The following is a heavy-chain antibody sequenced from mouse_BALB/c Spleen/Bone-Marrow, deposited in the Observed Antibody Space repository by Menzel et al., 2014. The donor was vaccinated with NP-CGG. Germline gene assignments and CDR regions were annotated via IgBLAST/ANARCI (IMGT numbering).Heavy chain of an antibody. Sequence: VKLVELGPGLVAPSQSLSITCTVSGFSLTGYGVSWVRQPPGKGLEWLGMIWGDGSTDYNSALKSRLSISKDNSKSQVFLKVNSLQTEDTARYYCARDSFLITRALDYWGQGTSVTVSS. CDR1: GFSLTGYG. J-gene: IGHJ4*01. D-gene: IGHD2-4*01. CDR2: IWGDGST. V-gene: IGHV2-6-7*01. CDR3: ARDSFLITRALDY.